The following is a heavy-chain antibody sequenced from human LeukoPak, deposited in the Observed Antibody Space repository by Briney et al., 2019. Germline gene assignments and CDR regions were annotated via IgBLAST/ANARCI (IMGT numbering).Heavy chain of an antibody. CDR2: IRSKANNYAT. V-gene: IGHV3-73*01. J-gene: IGHJ6*02. Sequence: RPGGSLRLSCAASGFTFSGSTIHWVRQASGEGLEWVGRIRSKANNYATAYATSVKGRFTLSRDDSNNTAYLQMNSLETEDTAVYFCIRGAASGSYYGLDVWGQGATVTVSS. CDR1: GFTFSGST. D-gene: IGHD1-26*01. CDR3: IRGAASGSYYGLDV.